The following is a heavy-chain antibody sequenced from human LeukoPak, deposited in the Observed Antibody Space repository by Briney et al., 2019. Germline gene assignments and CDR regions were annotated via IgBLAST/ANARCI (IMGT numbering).Heavy chain of an antibody. CDR3: ARSTATAGIFDY. CDR1: GFTFSSYA. J-gene: IGHJ4*02. D-gene: IGHD6-13*01. Sequence: GGSLRLSCAASGFTFSSYAMSWVRQAPGKGLEWVALISYDGRSNKYYADSVKGRFTISRDNSKNTLYLQMNSLTAEDTAVYYCARSTATAGIFDYWGQGTLVTVSS. V-gene: IGHV3-30*03. CDR2: ISYDGRSNK.